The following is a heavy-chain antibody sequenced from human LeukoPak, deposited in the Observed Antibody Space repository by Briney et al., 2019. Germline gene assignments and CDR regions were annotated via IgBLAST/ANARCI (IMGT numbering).Heavy chain of an antibody. Sequence: PGGSLRLSCEASGSTFSSYAMNWVRQVPGKGLEWVSSITGSGSDTYFVDSVKGRFTISRDNSKNTLYLQLNSLRAEDTAVYYCAKGAEGYCSGTICYPFDYWGRGTLVTVSS. CDR2: ITGSGSDT. D-gene: IGHD2-15*01. CDR3: AKGAEGYCSGTICYPFDY. CDR1: GSTFSSYA. V-gene: IGHV3-23*01. J-gene: IGHJ4*02.